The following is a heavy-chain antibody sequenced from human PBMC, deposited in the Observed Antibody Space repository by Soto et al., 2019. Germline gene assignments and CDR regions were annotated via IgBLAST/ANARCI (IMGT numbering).Heavy chain of an antibody. CDR1: GGSFSGYY. V-gene: IGHV4-34*01. CDR3: ARGSSTLGRFDP. D-gene: IGHD3-3*02. J-gene: IGHJ5*02. Sequence: LSLTCAVYGGSFSGYYWSWIRQPPGKGLEWIGEINHRGSTNYNPSHKSRVTISVDTSKNQFSLKLSSVTAADTAVYYCARGSSTLGRFDPWGHGTLVTVSS. CDR2: INHRGST.